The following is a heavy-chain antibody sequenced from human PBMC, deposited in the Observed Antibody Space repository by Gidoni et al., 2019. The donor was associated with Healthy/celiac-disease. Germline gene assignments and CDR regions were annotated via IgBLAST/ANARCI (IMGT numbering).Heavy chain of an antibody. V-gene: IGHV4-39*07. CDR3: AREEYSSSWYPIGMDV. CDR2: IYYSGST. Sequence: QLQLQESGPGLVKPSETLSLTCTVSGGSISSSSYYWGWIRQPPGKGLEWIGSIYYSGSTYYNPSLKSRVTISVDTSKNQFSLKLSSVTAADTAVYYCAREEYSSSWYPIGMDVWGQGTTVTVSS. D-gene: IGHD6-13*01. J-gene: IGHJ6*02. CDR1: GGSISSSSYY.